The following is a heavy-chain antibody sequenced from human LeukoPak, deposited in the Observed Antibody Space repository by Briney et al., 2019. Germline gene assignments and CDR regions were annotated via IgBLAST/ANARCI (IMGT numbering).Heavy chain of an antibody. D-gene: IGHD1-26*01. J-gene: IGHJ4*02. CDR2: IYYSGST. Sequence: SQTLSLTCTVSGGSISSGGYYWSWIRQHPGKGLEWIGCIYYSGSTYYNPSLKSRVTISVDTSKNQFSLKLSSVTAADTAVYYCARVYSGSPHFDYWGQGTLVTVSS. CDR1: GGSISSGGYY. V-gene: IGHV4-31*03. CDR3: ARVYSGSPHFDY.